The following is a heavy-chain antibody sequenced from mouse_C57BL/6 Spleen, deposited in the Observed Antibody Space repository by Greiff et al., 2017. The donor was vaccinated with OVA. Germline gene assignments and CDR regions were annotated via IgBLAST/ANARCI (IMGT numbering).Heavy chain of an antibody. CDR1: GYTFTSYT. CDR3: ASPYYYDGGFAY. Sequence: QVQLQQSGAELARPGASVKMSCKASGYTFTSYTMHWVKQRPGQGLEWIGYINPSSGYTKYNQKFKDKATLTADKSSSTAYMQLSSLTSEDSAVYYCASPYYYDGGFAYWGQGTLVTVSA. J-gene: IGHJ3*01. D-gene: IGHD2-4*01. V-gene: IGHV1-4*01. CDR2: INPSSGYT.